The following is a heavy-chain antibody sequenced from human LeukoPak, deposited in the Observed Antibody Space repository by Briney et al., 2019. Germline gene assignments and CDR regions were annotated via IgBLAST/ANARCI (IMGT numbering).Heavy chain of an antibody. J-gene: IGHJ4*02. Sequence: ASVKVSCKASGYIFTTYDINWVRQAPGQGLEWMGWISAYNGNTNYAQKLQGRVTMTTDTSTSTAYMELRSLRSDDTAVYYCATVLGVGSGWYGGDYWGQGTLVTVSS. V-gene: IGHV1-18*01. D-gene: IGHD6-19*01. CDR1: GYIFTTYD. CDR2: ISAYNGNT. CDR3: ATVLGVGSGWYGGDY.